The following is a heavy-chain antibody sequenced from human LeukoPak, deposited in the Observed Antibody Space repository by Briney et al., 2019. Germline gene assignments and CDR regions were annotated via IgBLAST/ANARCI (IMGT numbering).Heavy chain of an antibody. J-gene: IGHJ3*02. D-gene: IGHD2-15*01. CDR2: IYFSGST. CDR3: ARDRGGSSGAFDI. Sequence: SETLSLTCTVSGAYISSYYWSWVRQPPGKGLEWIGHIYFSGSTSYNPSLKSRVTISVDTSKNQFSLKLSSVTAADTAVYYCARDRGGSSGAFDIWGQGTMVTVSS. CDR1: GAYISSYY. V-gene: IGHV4-59*01.